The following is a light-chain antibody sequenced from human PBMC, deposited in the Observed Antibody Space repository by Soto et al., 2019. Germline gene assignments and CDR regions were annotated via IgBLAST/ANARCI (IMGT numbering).Light chain of an antibody. V-gene: IGKV3-15*01. CDR1: QSVGSN. CDR3: QQYDGLPT. J-gene: IGKJ5*01. Sequence: EIVVTQSPATLSVSPGERATLSCRASQSVGSNLAWYQHKPGQAPRLLVYGASTRATGIPVRFSGSGSGTDFTFSISSLQPEDVATYYCQQYDGLPTFGQGTRLEI. CDR2: GAS.